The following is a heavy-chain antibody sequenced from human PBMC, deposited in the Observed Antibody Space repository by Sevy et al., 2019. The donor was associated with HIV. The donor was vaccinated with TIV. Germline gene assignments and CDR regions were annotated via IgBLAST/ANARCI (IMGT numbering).Heavy chain of an antibody. CDR1: GFTFRSYW. CDR2: IKQEGSQK. CDR3: ARDTPRIAAANGFGYWFDP. D-gene: IGHD6-13*01. J-gene: IGHJ5*02. V-gene: IGHV3-7*03. Sequence: GGSLRLSCAASGFTFRSYWMSWVRQAPGKGLEWVANIKQEGSQKYYVDSLKGRFTISRDNAKNSLYLQMNSLRAEDTAVYYYARDTPRIAAANGFGYWFDPWGQGTLVTVSS.